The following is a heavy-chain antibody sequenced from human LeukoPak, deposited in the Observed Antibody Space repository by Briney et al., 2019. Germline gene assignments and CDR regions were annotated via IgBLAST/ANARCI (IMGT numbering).Heavy chain of an antibody. V-gene: IGHV3-53*01. Sequence: GGSLRLSCAASGFTVSSNYMSWVRQAPGKGLEWVSVIYSGGSTYYADSVKGRFTISRDNSKNTLYLQMNSLRAEDTAVYYCARHSSSWSKFDYWGQGTLVTVSS. D-gene: IGHD6-13*01. CDR2: IYSGGST. CDR3: ARHSSSWSKFDY. J-gene: IGHJ4*02. CDR1: GFTVSSNY.